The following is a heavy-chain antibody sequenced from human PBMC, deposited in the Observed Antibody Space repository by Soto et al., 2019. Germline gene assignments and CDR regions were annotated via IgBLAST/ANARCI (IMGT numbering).Heavy chain of an antibody. V-gene: IGHV4-30-4*08. CDR2: ISSSGST. CDR3: ARSGVTGIVIASGWFDP. CDR1: GDTIGGVGY. Sequence: SETLSLTCTVSGDTIGGVGYCSWLRQSPGRRLEWIGCISSSGSTYYTPALNNRITISLDTSQNPFSLQLLSLTAADTAIYYCARSGVTGIVIASGWFDPWGQGTLVTVSS. J-gene: IGHJ5*02. D-gene: IGHD2-21*02.